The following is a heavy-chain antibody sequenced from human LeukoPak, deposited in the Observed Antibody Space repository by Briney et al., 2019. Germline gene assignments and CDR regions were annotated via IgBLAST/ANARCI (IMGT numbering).Heavy chain of an antibody. CDR1: GGSISSYC. D-gene: IGHD6-19*01. Sequence: SETLSLTCTVSGGSISSYCWSWIRQPPGKGLEWIGYIYYSGSTNYNPSLKSRVTISVDTSKNQFSLKLSSVTAADTAVYYCAAAVAGSPYWGQEPWSPSPQ. CDR3: AAAVAGSPY. J-gene: IGHJ4*01. CDR2: IYYSGST. V-gene: IGHV4-59*01.